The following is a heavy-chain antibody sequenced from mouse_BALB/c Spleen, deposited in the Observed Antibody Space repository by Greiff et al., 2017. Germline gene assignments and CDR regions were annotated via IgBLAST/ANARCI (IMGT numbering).Heavy chain of an antibody. V-gene: IGHV2-9*02. CDR1: GFSLTSYG. Sequence: VQLVESGPGLVAPSQSLSITCTVSGFSLTSYGVHWVRQPPGKGLEWLGVIWAGGSTNYNSALMSRLSISKDNSKSQVFLKMNSLQTDDTAMYYCARDQGFYYGSSLGYWGQGTTLTVSS. CDR2: IWAGGST. D-gene: IGHD1-1*01. CDR3: ARDQGFYYGSSLGY. J-gene: IGHJ2*01.